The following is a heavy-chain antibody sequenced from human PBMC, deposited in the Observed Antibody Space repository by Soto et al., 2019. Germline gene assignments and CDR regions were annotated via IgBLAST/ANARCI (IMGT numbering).Heavy chain of an antibody. CDR1: GGSFSTYY. Sequence: QLQQWGAGLLKPSETLSLTCVVSGGSFSTYYYNWIRQSPGKGREWIGEINHRGSNNYSQSLKSRVTMSLDTSKNQFSLKLTSVTAADTAVYYCARGGSNDWQVAFDIWGQGTMVTVSS. J-gene: IGHJ3*02. CDR3: ARGGSNDWQVAFDI. V-gene: IGHV4-34*01. CDR2: INHRGSN. D-gene: IGHD3-9*01.